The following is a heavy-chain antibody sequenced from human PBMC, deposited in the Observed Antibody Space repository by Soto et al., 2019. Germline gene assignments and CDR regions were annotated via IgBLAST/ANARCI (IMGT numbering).Heavy chain of an antibody. CDR3: AKAVHENSPRPDH. D-gene: IGHD1-7*01. J-gene: IGHJ4*02. Sequence: GGSLRLSCAASGFTFSNYGMHWVRQAPGKGLEWVAVISYDAINKYYADSVKGRFTISRDNSKNTLYLQMNSLRPEDTAVYYCAKAVHENSPRPDHWGQGTLVTVSS. CDR2: ISYDAINK. CDR1: GFTFSNYG. V-gene: IGHV3-30*18.